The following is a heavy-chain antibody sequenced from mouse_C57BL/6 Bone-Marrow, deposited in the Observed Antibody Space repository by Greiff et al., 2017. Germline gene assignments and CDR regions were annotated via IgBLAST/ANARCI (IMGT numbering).Heavy chain of an antibody. D-gene: IGHD2-1*01. CDR1: GYTFTSYW. CDR2: IHPSDSDT. V-gene: IGHV1-74*01. J-gene: IGHJ4*01. CDR3: AIPVYYGHYVDYAMDY. Sequence: VQLQQPGAELVKPGASVKVSCKASGYTFTSYWMHWVKQRPGQGLEWIGRIHPSDSDTNYNQKFKGKATLTVDKSSSTAYMQRSSLTSEDSAVYYCAIPVYYGHYVDYAMDYWGQGTSVTVSS.